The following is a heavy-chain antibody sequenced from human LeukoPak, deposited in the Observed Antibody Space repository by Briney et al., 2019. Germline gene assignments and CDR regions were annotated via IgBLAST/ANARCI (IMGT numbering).Heavy chain of an antibody. Sequence: SETLSLTCTVSGGSISSYYWSWIRQPPGKGLEWIGDIYYSGSTNYNPSLKSRVTISVDTSKNQFSLKLSSVTAADTAVYYCARELVGYFDWLPGPLDYWGQGTLVTVSS. J-gene: IGHJ4*02. CDR2: IYYSGST. D-gene: IGHD3-9*01. CDR1: GGSISSYY. CDR3: ARELVGYFDWLPGPLDY. V-gene: IGHV4-59*01.